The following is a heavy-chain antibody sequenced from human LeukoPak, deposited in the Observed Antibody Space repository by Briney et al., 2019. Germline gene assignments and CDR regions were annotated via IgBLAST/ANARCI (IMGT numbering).Heavy chain of an antibody. Sequence: SETLSLTCAVYGGSFSGYYWSWIRQPPGKGLEWIGEINHSGSTNYNPSLKSRVTISVDTSKNQFSLKLSSVTAADTAVYYCAVRLQGGNWFDPWGQGTLVTVSS. CDR1: GGSFSGYY. V-gene: IGHV4-34*01. D-gene: IGHD4-11*01. CDR2: INHSGST. CDR3: AVRLQGGNWFDP. J-gene: IGHJ5*02.